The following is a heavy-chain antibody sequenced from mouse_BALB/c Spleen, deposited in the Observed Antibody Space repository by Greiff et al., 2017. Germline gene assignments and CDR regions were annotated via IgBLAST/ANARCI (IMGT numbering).Heavy chain of an antibody. Sequence: QVQLQQSGAELVRPGVSVKISCKGSGYTFTDYAMHWVKQSHAKSLEWIGVISTYYGDASYNQKFKGKATMTVDKSSSTAYMELRSLTSEDSAVYYCARLCGYDGGVYYAMDYWGQGTSVTVSS. CDR1: GYTFTDYA. CDR2: ISTYYGDA. D-gene: IGHD2-2*01. J-gene: IGHJ4*01. CDR3: ARLCGYDGGVYYAMDY. V-gene: IGHV1S137*01.